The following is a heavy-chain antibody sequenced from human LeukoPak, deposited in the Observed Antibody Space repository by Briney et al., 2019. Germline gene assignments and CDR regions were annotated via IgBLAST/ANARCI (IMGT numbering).Heavy chain of an antibody. D-gene: IGHD3-3*01. J-gene: IGHJ3*02. CDR3: ASWYYDFWSGYHRLHAFDI. CDR1: GGTFSSYA. CDR2: IIPIFGTA. Sequence: VKVSCKASGGTFSSYATSWVRQAPGQGLEWMGGIIPIFGTANYAQKFQGRVTITADESTSTAYMELSSLRSEDTAMYYCASWYYDFWSGYHRLHAFDIWGQGTMVTVSS. V-gene: IGHV1-69*13.